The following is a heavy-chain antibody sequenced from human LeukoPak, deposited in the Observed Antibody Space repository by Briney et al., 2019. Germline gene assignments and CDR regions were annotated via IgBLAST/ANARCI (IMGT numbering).Heavy chain of an antibody. Sequence: SETLSLTCAVYGGSFSGYYWSWIRQPPGKGLEWIGEINHSGSTNYNPSLKSRVTISVDTSKNQFSLKLSSVTAADTAVYYCARDWSGSNYGPFDYWGQGTLVTVSS. J-gene: IGHJ4*02. CDR2: INHSGST. CDR1: GGSFSGYY. D-gene: IGHD1-26*01. V-gene: IGHV4-34*01. CDR3: ARDWSGSNYGPFDY.